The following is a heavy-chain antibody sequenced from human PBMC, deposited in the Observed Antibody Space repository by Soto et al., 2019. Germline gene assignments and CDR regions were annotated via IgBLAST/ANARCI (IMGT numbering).Heavy chain of an antibody. J-gene: IGHJ4*02. CDR3: AKNITQTPYEGYFDI. D-gene: IGHD3-3*01. Sequence: KGLEYVSGISCNGGSIYDADSVEGRFTISRDNSKNTLDLQMSSLRAEDTAVFYCAKNITQTPYEGYFDIPGQAPLV. V-gene: IGHV3-64D*08. CDR2: ISCNGGSI.